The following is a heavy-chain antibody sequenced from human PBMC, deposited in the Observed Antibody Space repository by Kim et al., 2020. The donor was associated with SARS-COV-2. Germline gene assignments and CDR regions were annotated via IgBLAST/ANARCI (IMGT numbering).Heavy chain of an antibody. CDR2: INPNSGGT. Sequence: ASVKVSCKASGYTFTGYYMHWVRQAPGQGLEWMGWINPNSGGTNYAQKFQGWVTMTRDTSISTAYMELSRLRSDDTAVYYCARVDRPLLMEAAAGPDPYGMDVWGQGTTVTVSS. D-gene: IGHD6-13*01. V-gene: IGHV1-2*04. CDR3: ARVDRPLLMEAAAGPDPYGMDV. CDR1: GYTFTGYY. J-gene: IGHJ6*02.